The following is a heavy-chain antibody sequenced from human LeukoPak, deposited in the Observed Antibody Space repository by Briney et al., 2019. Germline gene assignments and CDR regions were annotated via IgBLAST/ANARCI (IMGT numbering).Heavy chain of an antibody. V-gene: IGHV1-2*06. Sequence: ASVKVSCKASGYTFTGYYMHWVRQAPGQGLEWMGRINPNSGGTNYAQKFQGRGTMTRDTSISTAYMELSRLRSDDTAVYYCARENIPVAGTLPDYWGHGTLVTVSS. D-gene: IGHD6-19*01. CDR3: ARENIPVAGTLPDY. CDR2: INPNSGGT. CDR1: GYTFTGYY. J-gene: IGHJ4*01.